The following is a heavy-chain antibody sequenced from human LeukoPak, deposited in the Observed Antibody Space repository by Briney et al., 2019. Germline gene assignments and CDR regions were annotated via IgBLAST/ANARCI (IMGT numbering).Heavy chain of an antibody. J-gene: IGHJ4*02. CDR3: ARENDSSGYYHPSFDY. V-gene: IGHV1-69*13. CDR2: IIPIFGTA. CDR1: GGTFSSYA. Sequence: SVKVSCKASGGTFSSYAISWVRQAPGQGLEWMGGIIPIFGTANYAQKFQGRVTITADESTSTAYMELSSLRSEDTAVYYCARENDSSGYYHPSFDYWGQGILVTVSS. D-gene: IGHD3-22*01.